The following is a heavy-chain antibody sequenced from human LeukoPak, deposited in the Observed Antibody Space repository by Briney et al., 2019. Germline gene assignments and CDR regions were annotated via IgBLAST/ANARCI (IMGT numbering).Heavy chain of an antibody. J-gene: IGHJ2*01. Sequence: GGSLRLSCAASGFTFSSYGMSWVRQAPGKGLEWVSFNYGGGSTLYADSVKGRFSISRDNSKNTLYLQINSLRAEDTAVYYCARHSSGSLWYFDLWGRGTLVTVSS. D-gene: IGHD6-19*01. CDR1: GFTFSSYG. V-gene: IGHV3-66*04. CDR2: NYGGGST. CDR3: ARHSSGSLWYFDL.